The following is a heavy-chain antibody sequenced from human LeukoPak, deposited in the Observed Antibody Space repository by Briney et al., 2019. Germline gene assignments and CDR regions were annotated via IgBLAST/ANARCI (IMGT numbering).Heavy chain of an antibody. CDR3: ARSSGYDSSGYYDDPRAYFDY. CDR2: IYTSGST. D-gene: IGHD3-22*01. Sequence: SETLSLTCTVSGGSISSYYWSWIRQPPGKGLEWIGYIYTSGSTNYNPSLKSRVTISVDTSKNQFSLKLSSVTAADTAVYYCARSSGYDSSGYYDDPRAYFDYWGQGTLVTVSS. CDR1: GGSISSYY. J-gene: IGHJ4*02. V-gene: IGHV4-4*09.